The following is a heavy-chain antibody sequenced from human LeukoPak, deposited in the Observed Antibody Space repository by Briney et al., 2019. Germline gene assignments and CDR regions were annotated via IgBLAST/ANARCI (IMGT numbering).Heavy chain of an antibody. CDR1: GFTFSSYG. CDR3: ARSIIGVVITSYAFDI. D-gene: IGHD3-22*01. V-gene: IGHV3-30*03. CDR2: ISYDGSNK. J-gene: IGHJ3*02. Sequence: GRSLRLSCAASGFTFSSYGMHWVRQAPGKGLEWVAVISYDGSNKYYADSVKGRFTISRDNSKNTLYLQMNSLRAEDTAVYYCARSIIGVVITSYAFDIWGQGTMVTVSS.